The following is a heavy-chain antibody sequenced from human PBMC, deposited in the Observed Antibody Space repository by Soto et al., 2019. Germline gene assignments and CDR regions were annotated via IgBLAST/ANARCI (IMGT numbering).Heavy chain of an antibody. Sequence: QVQLVESGGGVVQPGRSLRLSCAASGFTFSSYAMHWVRQAPGKGLEWVAVISYDGSNKYYADSVKGRFTISRDNSKNMLYLQMNSIRDEDTAVYYCARDPGRSSWSSEGFDYWGQGTLVTVSS. J-gene: IGHJ4*02. CDR1: GFTFSSYA. D-gene: IGHD6-13*01. CDR2: ISYDGSNK. CDR3: ARDPGRSSWSSEGFDY. V-gene: IGHV3-30-3*01.